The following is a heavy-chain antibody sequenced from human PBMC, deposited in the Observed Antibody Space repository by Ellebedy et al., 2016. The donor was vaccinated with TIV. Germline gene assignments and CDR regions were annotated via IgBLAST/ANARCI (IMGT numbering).Heavy chain of an antibody. CDR3: ARRNYDNLTGHYGDIDD. V-gene: IGHV1-8*01. Sequence: AASVKVSCKASGYTFNSYDILWVRQATGQGLEWMGWMNPSNGDTGYTQKFQGRVSMTRNTSIHTAYMELGSLTSEDTAVFYCARRNYDNLTGHYGDIDDWGQGTLVTVSS. CDR2: MNPSNGDT. CDR1: GYTFNSYD. J-gene: IGHJ4*02. D-gene: IGHD3-9*01.